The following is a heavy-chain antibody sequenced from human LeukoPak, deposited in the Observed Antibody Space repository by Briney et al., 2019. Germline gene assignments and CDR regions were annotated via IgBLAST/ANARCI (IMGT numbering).Heavy chain of an antibody. CDR3: ARAPITSPFYFDY. CDR2: INWSGGST. J-gene: IGHJ4*02. V-gene: IGHV3-20*04. CDR1: GFTFDEHG. D-gene: IGHD2-2*01. Sequence: GGSLRLSCTASGFTFDEHGMSWVRQVPGKGLEWVSGINWSGGSTGYADPLRGRFTISRDNAKNSLYLQMDSLRAEDAALYYCARAPITSPFYFDYWGQGTLVTVSS.